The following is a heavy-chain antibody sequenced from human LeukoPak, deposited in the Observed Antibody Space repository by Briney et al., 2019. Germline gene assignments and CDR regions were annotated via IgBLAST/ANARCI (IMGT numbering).Heavy chain of an antibody. Sequence: SETLSLSCTVSGGTVSSGTYYWSWMRQPPGKGLEWIGWVYYRGNTNYNPSLKSRVTISLDTSKNQFSLKLTSVNGGDTAVYFCAGQQVRGGVLGNFDYWGRGSLVSVFS. D-gene: IGHD3-10*01. J-gene: IGHJ4*02. V-gene: IGHV4-61*01. CDR2: VYYRGNT. CDR3: AGQQVRGGVLGNFDY. CDR1: GGTVSSGTYY.